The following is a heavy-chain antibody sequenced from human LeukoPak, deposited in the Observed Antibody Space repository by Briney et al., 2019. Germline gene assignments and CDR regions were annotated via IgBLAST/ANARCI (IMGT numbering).Heavy chain of an antibody. CDR3: ARHDPQERGTDY. CDR1: GFTFSSYS. D-gene: IGHD7-27*01. V-gene: IGHV3-21*01. J-gene: IGHJ4*02. Sequence: GGSLRLSCAASGFTFSSYSMNWVRQAPGKGLEWVSSISSSSSYIYYADSVKGRFTISRDNAKNSLYLQMNSLRAEDTAVYYCARHDPQERGTDYWGQGTLVTVSS. CDR2: ISSSSSYI.